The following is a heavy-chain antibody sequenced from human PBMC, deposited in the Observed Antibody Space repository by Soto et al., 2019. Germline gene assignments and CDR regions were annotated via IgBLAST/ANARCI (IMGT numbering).Heavy chain of an antibody. CDR3: ARGPRDYSYAMDV. J-gene: IGHJ6*02. CDR1: GGSISSSSYY. CDR2: IYYSGST. Sequence: SETLSLTCTVSGGSISSSSYYWGWIRQPPGRGLEWIGSIYYSGSTYYNPSLKSRVTISVDTSKNQFSLKLSSVTAADTAVYYCARGPRDYSYAMDVWGQGTAVTVSS. V-gene: IGHV4-39*01.